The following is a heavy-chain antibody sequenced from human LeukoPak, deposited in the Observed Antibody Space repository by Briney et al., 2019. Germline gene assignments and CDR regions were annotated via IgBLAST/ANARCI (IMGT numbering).Heavy chain of an antibody. CDR3: ASYRNDAFDI. CDR1: GFSLSTSRMR. CDR2: IDWDDDK. J-gene: IGHJ3*02. V-gene: IGHV2-70*04. D-gene: IGHD5-18*01. Sequence: ESGPTLVNPTQTLTLTCTFSGFSLSTSRMRVSWIRQPPGKALEWLARIDWDDDKFYSTSLKTRLTISKDTSKNQVVLTMTNMDPVDTATYYCASYRNDAFDIWGQGTMVTVSS.